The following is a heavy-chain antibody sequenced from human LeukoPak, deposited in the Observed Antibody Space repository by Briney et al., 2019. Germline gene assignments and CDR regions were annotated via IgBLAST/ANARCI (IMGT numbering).Heavy chain of an antibody. CDR1: GFTFRRYW. CDR2: IKEDGSEK. CDR3: ARDDIATYDY. J-gene: IGHJ4*02. D-gene: IGHD2-15*01. V-gene: IGHV3-7*01. Sequence: SGGSLRLSXAASGFTFRRYWMSWVRQTPGKGLEWLANIKEDGSEKYYVDSVKGRFTISRDNAKNSLYLQMNSLRAEDTAVYYCARDDIATYDYWGQGTLVTVSS.